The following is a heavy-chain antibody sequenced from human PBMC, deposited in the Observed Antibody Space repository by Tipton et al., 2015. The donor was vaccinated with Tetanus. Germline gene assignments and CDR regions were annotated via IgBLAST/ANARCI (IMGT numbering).Heavy chain of an antibody. D-gene: IGHD3-10*01. V-gene: IGHV3-7*01. Sequence: SLRLSCAGSGFTFNKAWMTWVRQAPGKGLEWVANIKKDGSEEYYVDSVKGRFTIFRDNAQNSLYLQMNSVRAEDTAVYYCARVRAYESGSFYSPFDSWGQGTLVTVSS. CDR1: GFTFNKAW. CDR3: ARVRAYESGSFYSPFDS. J-gene: IGHJ4*02. CDR2: IKKDGSEE.